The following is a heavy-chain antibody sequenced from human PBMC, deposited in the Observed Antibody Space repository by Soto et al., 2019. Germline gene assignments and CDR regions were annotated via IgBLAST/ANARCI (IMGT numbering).Heavy chain of an antibody. V-gene: IGHV4-39*01. CDR2: IYYSGST. Sequence: QLQLQESGPGLVKPSETLSLTCTVSGGSISSSSYYWGWIRQPPGKGLEWIGSIYYSGSTYYNPSLKSRVTISVDASKNQFSLKLSSVTAADTAVYYCARHGRSSSWHLSPYFVYWGQGTLVTVSS. CDR1: GGSISSSSYY. J-gene: IGHJ4*02. D-gene: IGHD6-13*01. CDR3: ARHGRSSSWHLSPYFVY.